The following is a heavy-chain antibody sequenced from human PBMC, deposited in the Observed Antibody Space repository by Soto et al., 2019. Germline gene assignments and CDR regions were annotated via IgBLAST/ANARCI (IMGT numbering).Heavy chain of an antibody. CDR1: GFTFSSYA. Sequence: EVQLLESGGGLVQPGGSLRLSCAASGFTFSSYAMSWVRQAPGKGLEWVSAISGSGGSTYYADSVKGRFTISRDNSKNTLFLQMISLRVEDTAVYYCAKAFLLYSFVSSGFMYYFDSWGQGTLVTVSS. CDR2: ISGSGGST. J-gene: IGHJ4*02. CDR3: AKAFLLYSFVSSGFMYYFDS. V-gene: IGHV3-23*01. D-gene: IGHD3-22*01.